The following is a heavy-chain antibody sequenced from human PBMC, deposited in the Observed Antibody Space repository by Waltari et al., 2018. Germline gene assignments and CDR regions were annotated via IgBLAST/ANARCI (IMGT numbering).Heavy chain of an antibody. CDR1: GFTFSSDW. V-gene: IGHV3-7*01. CDR3: ARGRFDY. Sequence: EVQLVESGGGLVQPGGPLRLSCAASGFTFSSDWMSWVRQAPGKGLEWVANIKQDGSEKYYVDSVKGRFTISRDNAKNSLYLQMNSLRAEDTAVYYCARGRFDYWGQGTLVTVSS. CDR2: IKQDGSEK. J-gene: IGHJ4*02.